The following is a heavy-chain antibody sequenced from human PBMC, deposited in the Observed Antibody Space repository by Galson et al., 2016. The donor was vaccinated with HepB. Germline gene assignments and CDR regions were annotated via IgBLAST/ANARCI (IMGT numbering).Heavy chain of an antibody. J-gene: IGHJ5*02. CDR2: IWFDASNK. Sequence: SNFAMHWVRQAPGKGLEWVAIIWFDASNKYYADSVKGRFTISRDNSKNTLYLQMNSLRVEDTAIYYCVRGGPFDPWGQGTQVTVSS. D-gene: IGHD1-26*01. V-gene: IGHV3-33*01. CDR3: VRGGPFDP. CDR1: SNFA.